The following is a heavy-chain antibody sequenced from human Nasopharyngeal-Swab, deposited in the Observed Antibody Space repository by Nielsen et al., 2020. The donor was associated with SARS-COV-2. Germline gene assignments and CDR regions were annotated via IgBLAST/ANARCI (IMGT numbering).Heavy chain of an antibody. CDR1: GFTFSSYG. CDR3: ARDMMVGATRDDYFDY. J-gene: IGHJ4*02. CDR2: IWYDGSNK. D-gene: IGHD1-26*01. Sequence: GGSLRLSCVASGFTFSSYGMHWVRQAPGKGLEWVAVIWYDGSNKYYADSVKGRFTISRDNSKNTLYLQMNSLRAEDTAVYYCARDMMVGATRDDYFDYWGQGTLVTVSS. V-gene: IGHV3-33*08.